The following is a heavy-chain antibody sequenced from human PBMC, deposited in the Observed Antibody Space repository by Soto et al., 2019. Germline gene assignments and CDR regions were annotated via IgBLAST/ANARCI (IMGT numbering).Heavy chain of an antibody. J-gene: IGHJ5*02. CDR1: GFTFSSYS. CDR3: ARDLPIDGGIAARPALRNWFDP. V-gene: IGHV3-21*01. D-gene: IGHD6-6*01. CDR2: ISSSSSYM. Sequence: GGSLRLSCAASGFTFSSYSMNWVRQAPGKGLEWVSSISSSSSYMYYADSVKGRFTISRDNAKNSLYLQMNSLRAEDTAVYYCARDLPIDGGIAARPALRNWFDPWGQATLVTVSS.